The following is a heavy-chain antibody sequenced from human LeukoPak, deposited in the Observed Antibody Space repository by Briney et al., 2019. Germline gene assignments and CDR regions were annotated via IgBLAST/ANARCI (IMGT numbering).Heavy chain of an antibody. CDR1: GYTFTSYG. CDR2: INTYNRNT. V-gene: IGHV1-18*01. CDR3: ARSSLAVAGSVFDY. J-gene: IGHJ4*02. D-gene: IGHD6-19*01. Sequence: VSVKVSCKASGYTFTSYGISWLRQAPGQGLEWMGWINTYNRNTHYAKKLQGRVTITTDTSTTTTYTDLRSPRSDDTAVHYFARSSLAVAGSVFDYWGQGTLVTVSS.